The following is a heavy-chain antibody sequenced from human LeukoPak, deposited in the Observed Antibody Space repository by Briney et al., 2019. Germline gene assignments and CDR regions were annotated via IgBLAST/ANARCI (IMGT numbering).Heavy chain of an antibody. V-gene: IGHV3-23*01. Sequence: PGRSLRLSCAASGFTFSSYAMSWVRQAPGKGLEWVSAISDSGGNTYYADSLKGRFTISRDNSQNTLYLQMNSPRAEDTAVYFCAKGGSRGATPYYFDYWGQGTLVTVSS. D-gene: IGHD1-26*01. CDR3: AKGGSRGATPYYFDY. J-gene: IGHJ4*02. CDR2: ISDSGGNT. CDR1: GFTFSSYA.